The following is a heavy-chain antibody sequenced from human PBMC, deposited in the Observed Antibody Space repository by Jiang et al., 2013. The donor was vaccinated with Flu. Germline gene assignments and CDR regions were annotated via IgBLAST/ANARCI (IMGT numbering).Heavy chain of an antibody. Sequence: GLVKPSETLSLTCTVSGGSISSFSYYWGWIRQPPGKGLEWIGSIYYSGSTYYNPSLKSRVTISVDTSKHQFSLRLNSVTAADTAVYYCARQDEVTTAMQRSFFDYWGQGNPGHRLL. D-gene: IGHD2-2*01. CDR3: ARQDEVTTAMQRSFFDY. CDR1: GGSISSFSYY. V-gene: IGHV4-39*01. CDR2: IYYSGST. J-gene: IGHJ4*02.